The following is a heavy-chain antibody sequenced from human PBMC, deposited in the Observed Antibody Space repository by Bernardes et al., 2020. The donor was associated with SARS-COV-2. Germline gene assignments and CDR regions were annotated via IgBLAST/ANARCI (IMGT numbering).Heavy chain of an antibody. CDR1: GFTFSSYD. J-gene: IGHJ6*02. Sequence: GVSLRLSCAASGFTFSSYDMHWVRQATGKGLEWVSAIGTAGDTYYPGSVKGRFTISRENAKNSLYLQMNSLRAGDTAVYYCARGGTGTTYYYYYGMDVWGQGTTVTVSS. CDR2: IGTAGDT. D-gene: IGHD1-1*01. V-gene: IGHV3-13*01. CDR3: ARGGTGTTYYYYYGMDV.